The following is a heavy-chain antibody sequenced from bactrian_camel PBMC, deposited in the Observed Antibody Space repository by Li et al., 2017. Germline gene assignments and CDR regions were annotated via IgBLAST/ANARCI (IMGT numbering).Heavy chain of an antibody. CDR3: ATAGGTGWVFSPSGY. J-gene: IGHJ4*01. D-gene: IGHD5*01. Sequence: HVQLVESGGDLVQPGRSLRLSCAASGFTFSSYAMSWVRQVPVNGLEWVSSLYTGDGSTVTADSMKGRFTISRDNAKNTLYLQMNSLKSEDTALYYCATAGGTGWVFSPSGYWGQGTQVTVS. V-gene: IGHV3-2*01. CDR1: GFTFSSYA. CDR2: LYTGDGST.